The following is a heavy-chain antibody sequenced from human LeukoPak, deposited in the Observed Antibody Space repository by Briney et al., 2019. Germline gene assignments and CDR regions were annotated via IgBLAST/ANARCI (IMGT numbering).Heavy chain of an antibody. Sequence: PSETLSPTCTVSGGSISSGDYYWSWIRQPPGKGLEWIGSIYYSGSTNYNPSLKSRVTISVDTSKNQFSLKLSSVTAADTAVYYCARDRGWLQGGFNWFDPWGQGTLVTVSS. D-gene: IGHD5-24*01. CDR2: IYYSGST. V-gene: IGHV4-39*07. CDR1: GGSISSGDYY. J-gene: IGHJ5*02. CDR3: ARDRGWLQGGFNWFDP.